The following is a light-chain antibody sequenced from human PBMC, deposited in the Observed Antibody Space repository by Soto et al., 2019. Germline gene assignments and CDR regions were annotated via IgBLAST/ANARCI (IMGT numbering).Light chain of an antibody. CDR1: KLGDKY. J-gene: IGLJ2*01. V-gene: IGLV3-1*01. Sequence: SCELTQPPSVSVSPGQTASITCSGDKLGDKYACWYQQKPRQSPVLVIYQDSKWPSGIPERFSGSNSGNTTTLTISGTQAMDEADYYCQAWDTSTVVFGGGTKLTVL. CDR3: QAWDTSTVV. CDR2: QDS.